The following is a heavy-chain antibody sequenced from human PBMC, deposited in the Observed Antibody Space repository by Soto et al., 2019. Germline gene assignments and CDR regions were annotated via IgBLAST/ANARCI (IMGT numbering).Heavy chain of an antibody. D-gene: IGHD3-3*01. CDR3: AREYLHDFWMGDYYYYGMDV. CDR2: TYYRSKWYN. J-gene: IGHJ6*02. CDR1: GDSVSSNSAA. V-gene: IGHV6-1*01. Sequence: QSQTLSLTCAISGDSVSSNSAAWNWIRQSPSRGLEWLGRTYYRSKWYNDYAVSVKSRITINPDTSKNQFSLQLNSVTPEDTAVYYCAREYLHDFWMGDYYYYGMDVWGQGTTVTVSS.